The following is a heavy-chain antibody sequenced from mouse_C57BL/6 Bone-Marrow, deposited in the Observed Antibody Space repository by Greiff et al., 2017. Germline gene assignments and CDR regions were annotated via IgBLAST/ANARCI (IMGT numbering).Heavy chain of an antibody. CDR3: MRAYYSNTWFAY. CDR1: ISLSTSGMGL. D-gene: IGHD2-5*01. CDR2: WNNDYY. Sequence: QVTLKVSGPGLLQPSQSLSLACTFSGISLSTSGMGLSWLRKSSGKALEWLARFWNNDYYYNPSLKSRLTFSKGTSNYQVFLKRSSVDTADSATYYCAMRAYYSNTWFAYWGQGTLVTVSA. J-gene: IGHJ3*01. V-gene: IGHV8-2*01.